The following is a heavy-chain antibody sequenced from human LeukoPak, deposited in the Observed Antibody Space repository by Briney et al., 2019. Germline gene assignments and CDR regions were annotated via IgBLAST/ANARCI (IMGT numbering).Heavy chain of an antibody. CDR3: ARVVRGSSGWFFDY. Sequence: PGGSLRLSCAASGFTFDDHGMSWVRQGPGKGLEWVSSINWNGGSTGYADSVKGRFTISRDNARNSLYLQMNSLRAEDTALYYWARVVRGSSGWFFDYWGQGTPVTVSS. CDR1: GFTFDDHG. CDR2: INWNGGST. V-gene: IGHV3-20*04. D-gene: IGHD6-19*01. J-gene: IGHJ4*02.